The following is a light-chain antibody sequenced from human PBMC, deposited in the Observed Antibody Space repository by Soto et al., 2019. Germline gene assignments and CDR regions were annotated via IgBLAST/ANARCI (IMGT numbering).Light chain of an antibody. CDR3: QHYGSPPIT. CDR2: DAS. J-gene: IGKJ5*01. V-gene: IGKV3-20*01. Sequence: EIVLTQSPGTLSLSPGERATLSCRASQSVSSNYLAWYQQKPGQAPRLLIYDASRRATGIPDRFSGSGSGTDFTLTISGLEPEDFAVYFCQHYGSPPITFGQGTRLEIK. CDR1: QSVSSNY.